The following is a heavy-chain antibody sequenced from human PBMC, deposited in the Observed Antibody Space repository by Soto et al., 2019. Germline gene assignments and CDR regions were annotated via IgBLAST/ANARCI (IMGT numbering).Heavy chain of an antibody. CDR1: AFTFSSYA. Sequence: GGSLRLSCAASAFTFSSYAMSWVRQAPGKGLDWVSGISGSGGSTNYANSVKGRFTISRDNSKNTLYLQMNSLRAEDTAVYYCAKYDRPLHRYGSDYDAPPRDWDYYYSGMDVWGQGTTVTVSS. V-gene: IGHV3-23*01. J-gene: IGHJ6*02. CDR2: ISGSGGST. CDR3: AKYDRPLHRYGSDYDAPPRDWDYYYSGMDV. D-gene: IGHD5-12*01.